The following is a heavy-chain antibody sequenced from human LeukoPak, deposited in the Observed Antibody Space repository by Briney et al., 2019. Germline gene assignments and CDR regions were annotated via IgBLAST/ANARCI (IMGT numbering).Heavy chain of an antibody. D-gene: IGHD3-10*01. CDR2: INHSGST. V-gene: IGHV4-39*07. J-gene: IGHJ4*02. CDR3: ANGVRGVIIDY. Sequence: SETLSLTCTVSGGSISSGDYYWSWIRQPPGKGPEWIGEINHSGSTNYNPSLKSRVTISVDTSKNQFSLKLSSVTAADTAVYYCANGVRGVIIDYWGQGTLVTVSS. CDR1: GGSISSGDYY.